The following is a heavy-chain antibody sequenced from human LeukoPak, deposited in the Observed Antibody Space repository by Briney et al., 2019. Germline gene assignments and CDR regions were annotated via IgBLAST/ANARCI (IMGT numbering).Heavy chain of an antibody. CDR2: IIPIFGTA. Sequence: SVKVSCKASGYTFTSYGISWVRQAPGQGLEWMGGIIPIFGTANYAQKFQGRVTITADESTSTAYMELSSLRSEDTAVYYCARDMVPDSSGYYPTYYFDYWGQGTLVTVSS. CDR1: GYTFTSYG. CDR3: ARDMVPDSSGYYPTYYFDY. J-gene: IGHJ4*02. D-gene: IGHD3-22*01. V-gene: IGHV1-69*13.